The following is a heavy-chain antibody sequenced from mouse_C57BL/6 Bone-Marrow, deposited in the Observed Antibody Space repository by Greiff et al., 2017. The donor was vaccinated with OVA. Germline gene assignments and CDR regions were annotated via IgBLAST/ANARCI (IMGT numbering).Heavy chain of an antibody. CDR3: ARPYGNRASFAY. Sequence: EVKLVESGGDLVKPGGSLKLSCAASGFTFTSYGMSWVRQTPDKRLEWVATISSGGSYTYYPDNLKGRFTISRDNAKNTLYLQMRSLKSEDTAMDYCARPYGNRASFAYWGQGTLVTVSA. D-gene: IGHD2-1*01. CDR1: GFTFTSYG. J-gene: IGHJ3*01. CDR2: ISSGGSYT. V-gene: IGHV5-6*01.